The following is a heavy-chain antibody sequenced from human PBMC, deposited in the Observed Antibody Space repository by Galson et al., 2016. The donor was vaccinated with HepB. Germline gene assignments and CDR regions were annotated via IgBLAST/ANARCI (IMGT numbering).Heavy chain of an antibody. CDR2: IIPLYGTA. CDR1: GGTFNSYA. V-gene: IGHV1-69*13. Sequence: SVKVSCKASGGTFNSYAISWVRQAPGQGLEWMGGIIPLYGTANSAQKFQGRVTIIADESTSTAYMELSSLRSEDTAMYYCARVRDGYIRYFYYGMDVWGQGTTVTVSS. D-gene: IGHD5-24*01. CDR3: ARVRDGYIRYFYYGMDV. J-gene: IGHJ6*02.